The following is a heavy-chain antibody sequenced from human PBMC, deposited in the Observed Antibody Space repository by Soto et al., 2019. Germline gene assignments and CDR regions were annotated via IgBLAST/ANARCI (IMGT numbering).Heavy chain of an antibody. J-gene: IGHJ5*02. CDR1: GGTFSSYA. V-gene: IGHV1-69*12. CDR2: TIPIFGTA. CDR3: ARGPLDCISTSCPRQGWLDP. Sequence: QVQLVQSGAEVKKPGSSVKGSCKASGGTFSSYAISWVRQAPGQRIEWLGGTIPIFGTAYYAQQFQGIVTITADEAKSKAPMELSSLSSEDKAVYYCARGPLDCISTSCPRQGWLDPWGKGTLCTVSS. D-gene: IGHD2-2*01.